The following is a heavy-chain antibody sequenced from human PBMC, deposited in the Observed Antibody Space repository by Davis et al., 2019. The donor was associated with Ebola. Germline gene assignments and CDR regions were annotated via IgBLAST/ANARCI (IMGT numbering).Heavy chain of an antibody. CDR2: IKKDGVQK. Sequence: PGGSLRLSCAASGFTFSSYAMNWVRQAPGKGLEWVATIKKDGVQKYYVGSVKGRFIISRDNAKNSLYLQMNSLRAEDTAVYYCARARIAVAGTRNYYYYGMDVWGQGTTVTVSS. V-gene: IGHV3-7*04. CDR3: ARARIAVAGTRNYYYYGMDV. J-gene: IGHJ6*02. D-gene: IGHD6-19*01. CDR1: GFTFSSYA.